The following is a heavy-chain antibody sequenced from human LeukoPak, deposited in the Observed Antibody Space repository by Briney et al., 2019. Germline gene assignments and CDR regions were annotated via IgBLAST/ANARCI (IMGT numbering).Heavy chain of an antibody. D-gene: IGHD6-6*01. CDR3: ARDPDRIAARFDY. CDR1: VNTLPANV. Sequence: ASVKVSCKPPVNTLPANVISWGHKAPGQGLKWMGWISAYNGNTNYAQKLQGRVTMTTDTSTSTAYMELRSLRSDDTAVYYCARDPDRIAARFDYWGQGTLVTVSS. V-gene: IGHV1-18*01. CDR2: ISAYNGNT. J-gene: IGHJ4*02.